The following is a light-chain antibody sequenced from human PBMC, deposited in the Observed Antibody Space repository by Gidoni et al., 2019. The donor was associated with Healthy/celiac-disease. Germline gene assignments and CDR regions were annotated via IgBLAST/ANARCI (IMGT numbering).Light chain of an antibody. CDR2: GAS. CDR3: QQYNNWPPWT. Sequence: EIVMTPSPATLSVSPGERATLSCRASQSVSSNLAWYQQKPGQAPRLLIYGASTRATGIPARGSGSGSGTEFTLTISSRQAEDFAVYYCQQYNNWPPWTFGQGTKVEIK. J-gene: IGKJ1*01. CDR1: QSVSSN. V-gene: IGKV3-15*01.